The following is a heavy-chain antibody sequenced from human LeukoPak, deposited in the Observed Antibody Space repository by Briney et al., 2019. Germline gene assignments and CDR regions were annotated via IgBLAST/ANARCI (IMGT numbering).Heavy chain of an antibody. CDR3: ARITRANYYDSSGYYYSHFDAFDI. Sequence: GESLKISCKGSGYSFTSYWIGWVRQMPGKGLEWMGIIYPGDSDTRYSPSFQGQVTISADKSISTAYLQWSSLKASDTAMYYCARITRANYYDSSGYYYSHFDAFDIWGQGTMVTVSS. V-gene: IGHV5-51*01. CDR2: IYPGDSDT. J-gene: IGHJ3*02. D-gene: IGHD3-22*01. CDR1: GYSFTSYW.